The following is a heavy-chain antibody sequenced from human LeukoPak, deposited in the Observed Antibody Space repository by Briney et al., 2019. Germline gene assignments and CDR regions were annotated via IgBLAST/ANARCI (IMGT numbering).Heavy chain of an antibody. J-gene: IGHJ6*03. CDR2: IYYSGST. CDR3: ARDFRLGGYYYYMDV. V-gene: IGHV4-39*07. CDR1: GGSISSSSYY. Sequence: PSETLSLTCTVSGGSISSSSYYWGWIRQPPGKGLEWIGSIYYSGSTYYNPSLKSRVTISVDTSKNQFSLKLSSVTAADTAVYYCARDFRLGGYYYYMDVWGKGTTVTVSS. D-gene: IGHD2-15*01.